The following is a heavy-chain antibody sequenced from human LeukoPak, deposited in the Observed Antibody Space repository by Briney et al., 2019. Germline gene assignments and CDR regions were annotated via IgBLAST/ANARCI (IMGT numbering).Heavy chain of an antibody. J-gene: IGHJ4*02. V-gene: IGHV5-51*01. D-gene: IGHD3-22*01. CDR3: ARQATNYDSSGYYSYYFDY. CDR1: GYSFTNYW. Sequence: GESLKISCKGSGYSFTNYWIAWVRQLPGKGLEWMGIIYPGDSETRYSPSFQGQVTISADKSISTAYLQWSSLKASDTAMYYCARQATNYDSSGYYSYYFDYWGQGTLVTVSS. CDR2: IYPGDSET.